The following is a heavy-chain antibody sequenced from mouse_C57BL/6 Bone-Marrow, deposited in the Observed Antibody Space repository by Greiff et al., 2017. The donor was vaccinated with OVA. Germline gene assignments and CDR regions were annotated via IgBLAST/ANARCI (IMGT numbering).Heavy chain of an antibody. J-gene: IGHJ3*01. Sequence: VQLKQSGTVLARPGASVKMSCKTSGYTFTSYWMHWVKQRPGQGLEWIGAIYPGNSDTSYNQKFKGKAKLTAVTSASTAYMELSSLTNEDSAVYYCTPYDYDGAWFAYWGQGTLVTVSA. D-gene: IGHD2-4*01. V-gene: IGHV1-5*01. CDR3: TPYDYDGAWFAY. CDR2: IYPGNSDT. CDR1: GYTFTSYW.